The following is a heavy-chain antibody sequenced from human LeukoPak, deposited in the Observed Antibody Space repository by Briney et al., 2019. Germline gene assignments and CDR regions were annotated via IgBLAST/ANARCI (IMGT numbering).Heavy chain of an antibody. CDR1: GGSISSSNW. D-gene: IGHD2-15*01. CDR2: IYHSGST. V-gene: IGHV4-4*02. J-gene: IGHJ6*02. Sequence: SGTLSLTCTVSGGSISSSNWWSWVRQPPGKGLEWIGEIYHSGSTNYNPSLKSRVTISVDKSKNQFSLKLSSVTAADTAVYYCARGSLEGWAVVVVAATRYGMDVWGQGTTVTVSS. CDR3: ARGSLEGWAVVVVAATRYGMDV.